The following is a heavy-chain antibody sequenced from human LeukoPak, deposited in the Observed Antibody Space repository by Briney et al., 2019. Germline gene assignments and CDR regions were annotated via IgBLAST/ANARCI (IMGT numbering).Heavy chain of an antibody. Sequence: ASVKVSCKASGYTFTGYYMHWVRQAPGQGLEWMGWINPNSGGTNYAQKFQGWVTMTRDTSISPAYMELSRLRSDDTAVYYCAREAYCSSTSCHEGANAFDIWGQGTMVTVSS. CDR2: INPNSGGT. J-gene: IGHJ3*02. CDR1: GYTFTGYY. D-gene: IGHD2-2*01. CDR3: AREAYCSSTSCHEGANAFDI. V-gene: IGHV1-2*04.